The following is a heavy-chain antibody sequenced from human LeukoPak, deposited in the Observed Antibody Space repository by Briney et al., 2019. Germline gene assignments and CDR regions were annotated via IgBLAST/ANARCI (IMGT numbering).Heavy chain of an antibody. CDR2: IYYSGST. J-gene: IGHJ4*02. CDR3: ARAHYYDSSGYQSPPDY. Sequence: SQTLSLTCTVSGGSISSGGYYWSWIRQHPGKGLEWIGYIYYSGSTYYNPSLKSRVTISVDTSKNQLSLKLSSVTAADTAVYYCARAHYYDSSGYQSPPDYWGQGTLVTVSS. V-gene: IGHV4-31*03. CDR1: GGSISSGGYY. D-gene: IGHD3-22*01.